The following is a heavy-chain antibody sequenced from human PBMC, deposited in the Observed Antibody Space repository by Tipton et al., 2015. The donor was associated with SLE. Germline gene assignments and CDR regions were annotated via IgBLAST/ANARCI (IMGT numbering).Heavy chain of an antibody. J-gene: IGHJ4*02. Sequence: LRLSCTVSGGSISSSSYFWGWIRQPPGKGLEWIGSIHYSGSTYYNPSLKSRVTISADTPKNQVSLKLGSVTAADTAVYYCARSGPVTGFTGSFDYWGQGALVTVSS. CDR3: ARSGPVTGFTGSFDY. V-gene: IGHV4-39*01. CDR1: GGSISSSSYF. CDR2: IHYSGST. D-gene: IGHD1-14*01.